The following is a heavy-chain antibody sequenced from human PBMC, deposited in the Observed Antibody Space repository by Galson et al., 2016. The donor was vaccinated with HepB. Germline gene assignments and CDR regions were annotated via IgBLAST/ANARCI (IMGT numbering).Heavy chain of an antibody. CDR2: ISRSGDST. D-gene: IGHD1-26*01. CDR3: VQGSTAPAV. J-gene: IGHJ6*03. Sequence: SLRLSCAASGFTFSNYGMTWVRQAPGKGLEVVSSISRSGDSTDYADSVKGRFTISRDNSKKTLSLQMNSLTADDTAIYYCVQGSTAPAVGGKGTTVTVSS. CDR1: GFTFSNYG. V-gene: IGHV3-23*01.